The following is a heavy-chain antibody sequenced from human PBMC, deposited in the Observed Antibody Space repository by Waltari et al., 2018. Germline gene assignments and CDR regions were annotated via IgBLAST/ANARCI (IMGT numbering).Heavy chain of an antibody. D-gene: IGHD2-2*01. CDR2: TYPGDSDT. V-gene: IGHV5-51*01. Sequence: EVQLVQSGAEVKKPGESLKISCKGSGYSFTSYWIGWVRQMPGKGLEWMGITYPGDSDTRYSPSFQGKVTISADKSISTAYLQWSSLKASDTAMYYCARHRYCSSTSCYEGDYWGQGTLVTVSS. CDR3: ARHRYCSSTSCYEGDY. J-gene: IGHJ4*02. CDR1: GYSFTSYW.